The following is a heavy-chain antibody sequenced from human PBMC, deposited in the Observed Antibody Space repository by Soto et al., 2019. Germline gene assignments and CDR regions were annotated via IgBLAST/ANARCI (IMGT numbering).Heavy chain of an antibody. D-gene: IGHD3-3*01. J-gene: IGHJ6*02. CDR2: ISAYNGNT. V-gene: IGHV1-18*04. Sequence: QVQLVQSGAEVKKPGASVKVSCKASGYTFTSYGISWVRQAPGQGLEWMGWISAYNGNTNYAQKLQGRDTMTTDTSTSTAYMELRSLRSDDTAVYYCAREAYDFWSGYYTRGVYYYYGMDVWGQGTTVTVSS. CDR3: AREAYDFWSGYYTRGVYYYYGMDV. CDR1: GYTFTSYG.